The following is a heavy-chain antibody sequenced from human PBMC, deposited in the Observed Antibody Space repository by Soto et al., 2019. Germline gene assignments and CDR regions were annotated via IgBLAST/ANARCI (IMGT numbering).Heavy chain of an antibody. Sequence: SEPLSLTCTVAGGSIISDCWSWIRQPPGKGLEWIGYISYSGTTNYNPSLKGRGTMSVDTSKKQISLKLTSVTAADTAMYYCARDRGYRSGSFGSWGQGVLVTVSS. D-gene: IGHD5-18*01. V-gene: IGHV4-59*12. CDR2: ISYSGTT. J-gene: IGHJ5*02. CDR1: GGSIISDC. CDR3: ARDRGYRSGSFGS.